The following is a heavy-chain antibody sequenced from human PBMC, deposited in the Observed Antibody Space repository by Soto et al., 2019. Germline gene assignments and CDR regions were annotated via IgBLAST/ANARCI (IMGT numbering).Heavy chain of an antibody. Sequence: DVQLVESGGGLIQPGESLRLSCVAFGLTVSGTKYVAWVRQAPGKGLEWVSALYDVFGSFYADSVKGRFTTSRDRSRSIVYLQMNDLRPDHTAVYYCASWREREHAFDVWGQGTAVIVSP. CDR3: ASWREREHAFDV. J-gene: IGHJ3*01. V-gene: IGHV3-53*01. D-gene: IGHD1-1*01. CDR1: GLTVSGTKY. CDR2: LYDVFGS.